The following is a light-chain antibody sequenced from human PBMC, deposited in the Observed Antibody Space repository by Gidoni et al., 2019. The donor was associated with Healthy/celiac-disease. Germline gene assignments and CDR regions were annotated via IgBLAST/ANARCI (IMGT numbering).Light chain of an antibody. V-gene: IGKV1-39*01. J-gene: IGKJ5*01. CDR3: QQSYSTPRIT. CDR1: QSISSY. CDR2: AAS. Sequence: DIQMTQSPSSLSASVGDRVTITCRASQSISSYLNWYQQKPGKAPNLLIYAASSLQSGVPSRFSGSGSGTDFTLTISSLQPEDFATYYCQQSYSTPRITFGQXTRLEIK.